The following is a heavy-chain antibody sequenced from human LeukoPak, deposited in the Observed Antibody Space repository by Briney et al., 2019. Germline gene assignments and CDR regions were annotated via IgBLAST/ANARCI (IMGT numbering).Heavy chain of an antibody. CDR2: IRYDGSDK. CDR3: ARDGADNSRLQKEFQH. J-gene: IGHJ1*01. Sequence: PGGSLRLSCAASAFSLNAYNMNWVRQAPGKGLEWVAFIRYDGSDKYHAASVKDRFTISRDNSRNTLYLQMNSLRTEDTAVYYCARDGADNSRLQKEFQHWGQGTLVTVSS. D-gene: IGHD3-22*01. CDR1: AFSLNAYN. V-gene: IGHV3-30*02.